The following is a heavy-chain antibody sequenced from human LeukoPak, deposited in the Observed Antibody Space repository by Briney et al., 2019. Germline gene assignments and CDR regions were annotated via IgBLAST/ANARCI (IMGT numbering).Heavy chain of an antibody. D-gene: IGHD6-13*01. CDR1: GYTFTSYG. CDR2: ISAYNGNT. CDR3: ARGFGIAAAGDAFDI. V-gene: IGHV1-18*01. J-gene: IGHJ3*02. Sequence: GASVKVSCKASGYTFTSYGISWVRQAPGQGLEWMGWISAYNGNTNYAQKLQGRVTMTTDTSTSTAYMELSSLRSEDTAVYYCARGFGIAAAGDAFDIWGQGTMVTVSS.